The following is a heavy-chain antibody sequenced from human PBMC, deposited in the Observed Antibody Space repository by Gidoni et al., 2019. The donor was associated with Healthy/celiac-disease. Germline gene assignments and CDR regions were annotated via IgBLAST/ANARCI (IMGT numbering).Heavy chain of an antibody. D-gene: IGHD6-6*01. CDR1: GYTFTGYY. V-gene: IGHV1-2*02. CDR2: INPNSGGT. CDR3: ARGVSSSSSQNYYYYGMDV. J-gene: IGHJ6*02. Sequence: QVQLVQAGAEVKKPGASVKVSCKASGYTFTGYYMHWVRQAPGQGLAWMGWINPNSGGTNYAQKFQGRVTMTRDTSISTAYMELSRLRSDDTAVYYCARGVSSSSSQNYYYYGMDVWGQGTTVTVSS.